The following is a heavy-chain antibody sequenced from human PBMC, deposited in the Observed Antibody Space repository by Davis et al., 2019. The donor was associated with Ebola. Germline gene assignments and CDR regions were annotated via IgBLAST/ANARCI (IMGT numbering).Heavy chain of an antibody. J-gene: IGHJ4*02. CDR2: IYPGDSDT. CDR1: GYSFTSYW. D-gene: IGHD3-10*01. Sequence: KVSCKGSGYSFTSYWIAWVRQMPGKGLECMGIIYPGDSDTRYSPSFRGQVTISADKSFSTAYLQWSGLKASDTAMYYCARMGKSYYDSLWDYWGQGTLVTVSS. V-gene: IGHV5-51*01. CDR3: ARMGKSYYDSLWDY.